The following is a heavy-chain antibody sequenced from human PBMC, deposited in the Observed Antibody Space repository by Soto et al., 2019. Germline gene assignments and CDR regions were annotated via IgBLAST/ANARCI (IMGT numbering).Heavy chain of an antibody. J-gene: IGHJ4*02. CDR3: ARESEDLTSNFDY. CDR1: GFTFSIYS. CDR2: LSSSSSYI. V-gene: IGHV3-21*06. Sequence: GSLGLSCAASGFTFSIYSMNWVRQAPGKGLEWASSLSSSSSYIYYADSVKGRFTISRDNAETSLYLEMNSLRAEDTAVYYCARESEDLTSNFDYWGQGTLVTVSS.